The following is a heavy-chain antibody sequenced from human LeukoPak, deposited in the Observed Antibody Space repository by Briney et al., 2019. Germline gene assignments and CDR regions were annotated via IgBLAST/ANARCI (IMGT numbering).Heavy chain of an antibody. J-gene: IGHJ3*02. CDR1: GGSISNYY. CDR3: ARGVVLGQDDAFDI. Sequence: PSETLSLTCTVSGGSISNYYWSWIRQPPGKGLEWIGYIFYRGSIDYSPSLQSRVTISVDTSKNHPSLRLTSVTAADTAVYFCARGVVLGQDDAFDIWGRGAMVTVSS. CDR2: IFYRGSI. V-gene: IGHV4-59*12. D-gene: IGHD3/OR15-3a*01.